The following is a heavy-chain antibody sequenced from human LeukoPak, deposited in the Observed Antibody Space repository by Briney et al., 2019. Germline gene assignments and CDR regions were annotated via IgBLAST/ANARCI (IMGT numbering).Heavy chain of an antibody. CDR1: GGSISSGDYY. V-gene: IGHV4-30-4*08. CDR3: ARAAKKLRFLEWFTSPFDY. J-gene: IGHJ4*02. D-gene: IGHD3-3*01. Sequence: SQTLSLPCTVSGGSISSGDYYWSWIRQPPGKGLEWIGSIYYSGSIYYNPSLKSRVTLSVDTSKNQFSLKLSCVTAADTAVYYCARAAKKLRFLEWFTSPFDYWGQGTLVTVSS. CDR2: IYYSGSI.